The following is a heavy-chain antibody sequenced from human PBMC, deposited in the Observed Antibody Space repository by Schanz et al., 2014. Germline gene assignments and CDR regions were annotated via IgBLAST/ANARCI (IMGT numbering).Heavy chain of an antibody. Sequence: QVQLVESVGGVVQPGRSLRLSCAASGFTFSNHGMHWVRQSPGKGLEWVALIWYDGSNEYYADSVKGRFTISRDNPKKTLYLQMNSLRAEDTAVYYCARDHQWLARYCMDVWGKGTTVTVSS. CDR2: IWYDGSNE. CDR3: ARDHQWLARYCMDV. D-gene: IGHD6-19*01. V-gene: IGHV3-33*01. CDR1: GFTFSNHG. J-gene: IGHJ6*03.